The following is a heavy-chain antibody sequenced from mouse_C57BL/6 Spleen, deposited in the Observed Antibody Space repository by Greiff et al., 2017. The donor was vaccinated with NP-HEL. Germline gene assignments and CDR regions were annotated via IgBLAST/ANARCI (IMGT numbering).Heavy chain of an antibody. J-gene: IGHJ2*01. CDR1: GYTFTSYW. CDR2: IYPGSGST. CDR3: ARSSDYYGSYYFDY. D-gene: IGHD1-1*01. V-gene: IGHV1-55*01. Sequence: VQLQQSGAELVKPGASVKMSCKASGYTFTSYWITWVKQRPGQGLEWIGDIYPGSGSTNYNEKFKSKATLTVDTSSSTAYMQLSSLTSEDSAVYYCARSSDYYGSYYFDYWGQGTTLTVSS.